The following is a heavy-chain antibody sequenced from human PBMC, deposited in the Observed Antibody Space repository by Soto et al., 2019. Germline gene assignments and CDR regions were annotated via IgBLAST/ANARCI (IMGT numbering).Heavy chain of an antibody. Sequence: XETLSRPCAVYGGSFSGHSWTWIRQSPGKGLEWIGDINHSGRVNYSPSLKSRVTISLDTSKNQFSLTLSDVTAADTAMYYCSTRAYDTNGYYRFEPWGQGTLVTVPQ. D-gene: IGHD3-22*01. V-gene: IGHV4-34*01. J-gene: IGHJ5*01. CDR3: STRAYDTNGYYRFEP. CDR1: GGSFSGHS. CDR2: INHSGRV.